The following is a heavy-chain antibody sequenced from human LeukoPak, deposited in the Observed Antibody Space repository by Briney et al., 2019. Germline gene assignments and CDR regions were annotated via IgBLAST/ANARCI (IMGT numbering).Heavy chain of an antibody. CDR2: MNPNSGNT. CDR1: GYTFTSYD. J-gene: IGHJ6*03. V-gene: IGHV1-8*02. CDR3: AGGRAGYSSSWFSRYYYYYYMDV. D-gene: IGHD6-13*01. Sequence: GASVKVSFKASGYTFTSYDINWVRQATGQGREWMGWMNPNSGNTGYAQKFQGRVTMTRNTSISTAYMELSSLRSEDTAVYYCAGGRAGYSSSWFSRYYYYYYMDVWGKGTTVTISS.